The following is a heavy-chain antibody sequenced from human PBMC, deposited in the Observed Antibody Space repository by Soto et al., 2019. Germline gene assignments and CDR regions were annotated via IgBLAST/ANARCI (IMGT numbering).Heavy chain of an antibody. CDR2: IHQDGSES. J-gene: IGHJ4*02. CDR3: ARPARESNSPGCAN. CDR1: GLAFSSYW. Sequence: EVQLVESGGGLVQPGGSLRLSCVVSGLAFSSYWMSWVRQAPGKGLEWVANIHQDGSESYYVDSVKGRFTISRDNAKNSLYRQMTSLRAEDTAAYYCARPARESNSPGCANWGQGTLVTVSS. D-gene: IGHD2-2*01. V-gene: IGHV3-7*01.